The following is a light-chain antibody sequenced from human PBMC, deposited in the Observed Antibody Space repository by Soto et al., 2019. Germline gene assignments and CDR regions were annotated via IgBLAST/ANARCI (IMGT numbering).Light chain of an antibody. Sequence: PGERATLSCGASQSVSSSYVAWYQHNPGLAPRLLIHDTSSRAIGIPDRLSGSKSGTNFTLTIRRMEPEDVGMYYCQQYGSSPITFGQGTRLDMK. CDR1: QSVSSSY. J-gene: IGKJ5*01. CDR2: DTS. V-gene: IGKV3D-20*01. CDR3: QQYGSSPIT.